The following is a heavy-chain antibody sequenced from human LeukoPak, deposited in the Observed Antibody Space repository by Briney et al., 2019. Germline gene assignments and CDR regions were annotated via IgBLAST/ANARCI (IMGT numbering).Heavy chain of an antibody. CDR2: ISGSGGST. Sequence: GGSLRLSCAASGFTFSSYGMSWVRQAPGKGLEWVSAISGSGGSTYYADSVKGRFTISRDNSKNTLYLQMNSLRAEDTAVYYCAKSFTMVRGVPYFDYWGQGTLVTVSS. CDR1: GFTFSSYG. J-gene: IGHJ4*02. CDR3: AKSFTMVRGVPYFDY. V-gene: IGHV3-23*01. D-gene: IGHD3-10*01.